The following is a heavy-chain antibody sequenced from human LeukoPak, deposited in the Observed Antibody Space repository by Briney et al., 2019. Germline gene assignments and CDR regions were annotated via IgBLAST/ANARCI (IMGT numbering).Heavy chain of an antibody. CDR2: ITTYNGNT. Sequence: ASVKVSCKASGYTFINYGITWVRQAPGQGLEWMRWITTYNGNTYYAQNFQGRVTMTADTSTSTAYMEVRSLRSDDTAVYYCARLSPPIASFCSGGTCYSGGFDPWGQGTLVTVSS. D-gene: IGHD2-15*01. J-gene: IGHJ5*02. CDR3: ARLSPPIASFCSGGTCYSGGFDP. CDR1: GYTFINYG. V-gene: IGHV1-18*01.